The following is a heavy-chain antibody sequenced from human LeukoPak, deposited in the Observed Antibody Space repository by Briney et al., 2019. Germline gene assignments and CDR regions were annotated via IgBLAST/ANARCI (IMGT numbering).Heavy chain of an antibody. CDR2: IYPGDSDT. CDR1: GYSFTSYW. CDR3: ARVAFYYGSGSYYHYWYFDL. V-gene: IGHV5-51*01. Sequence: GESLKISCKGSGYSFTSYWIGWVRQVPGKGLEWMGIIYPGDSDTRYSPSFQGQVTISADKSISTAYLQWSSLKASDTAMYYCARVAFYYGSGSYYHYWYFDLWGRGTLVTVSS. D-gene: IGHD3-10*01. J-gene: IGHJ2*01.